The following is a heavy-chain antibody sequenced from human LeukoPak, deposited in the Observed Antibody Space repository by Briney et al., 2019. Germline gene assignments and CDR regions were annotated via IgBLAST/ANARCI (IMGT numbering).Heavy chain of an antibody. V-gene: IGHV1-69*04. CDR1: GGTFSSYA. D-gene: IGHD2-8*01. CDR3: ASNGFNSNYYYYGMDV. Sequence: GASVKVSCKASGGTFSSYAISWVRQAPGQGLEWMGRIIPIFGIASYAQKFQGRVTITADKSTSTAYMELSSLRSEDTAVYYCASNGFNSNYYYYGMDVWGQGTTVTVSS. CDR2: IIPIFGIA. J-gene: IGHJ6*02.